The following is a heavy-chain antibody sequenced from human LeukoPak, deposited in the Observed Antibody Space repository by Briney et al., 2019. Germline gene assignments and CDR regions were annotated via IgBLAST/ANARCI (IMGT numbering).Heavy chain of an antibody. D-gene: IGHD6-13*01. Sequence: SETLSLTCTVSGGSISSYYWSWIRQPPGKGLEWIGYIYYSGSTNYNPSLKSRVTISVDTPKNQFSLKLSSVTAADTAVYYCARVVAAAGYRRAHNWFDPWGQGTLVTVSS. CDR3: ARVVAAAGYRRAHNWFDP. CDR2: IYYSGST. V-gene: IGHV4-59*01. J-gene: IGHJ5*02. CDR1: GGSISSYY.